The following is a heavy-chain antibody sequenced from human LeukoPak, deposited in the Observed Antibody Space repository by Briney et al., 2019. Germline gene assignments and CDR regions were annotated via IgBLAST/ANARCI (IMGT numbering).Heavy chain of an antibody. V-gene: IGHV3-33*01. D-gene: IGHD3-3*01. CDR1: GFTFGDFG. J-gene: IGHJ4*02. CDR3: AREEAFQLEASLDQ. CDR2: IWKDGSDE. Sequence: PGRSLRLSCAAAGFTFGDFGMHWVRQAPGKGLEWVALIWKDGSDEFYADSVKGRFTISRDNSRNTLSLQMNSLRGEDTAVYYCAREEAFQLEASLDQWGQGTQVTVSS.